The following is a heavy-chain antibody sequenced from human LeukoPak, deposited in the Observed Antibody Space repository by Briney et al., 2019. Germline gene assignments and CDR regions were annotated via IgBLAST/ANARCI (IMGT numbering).Heavy chain of an antibody. J-gene: IGHJ4*02. D-gene: IGHD3-9*01. CDR1: GFTFSSYW. CDR3: ATADWFSFDF. V-gene: IGHV3-7*04. Sequence: PGGSLRLSCAASGFTFSSYWMSWVRQAPGKGLEWVATIKNDGSEKNYVDSVEGRFTISRDNAKNSLYLQMSGLRAEDTAVYFCATADWFSFDFWGQGTLVTVSS. CDR2: IKNDGSEK.